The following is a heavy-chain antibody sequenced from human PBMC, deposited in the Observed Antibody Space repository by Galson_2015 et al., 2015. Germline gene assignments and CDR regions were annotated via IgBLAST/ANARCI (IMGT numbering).Heavy chain of an antibody. CDR1: GLTFSNYW. CDR3: ARDVL. D-gene: IGHD4/OR15-4a*01. V-gene: IGHV3-7*03. Sequence: SLRLSCAASGLTFSNYWMSWVRQAPGKGPEWVANIKQDGTETFYVASVKGRFTISRDNAKNSLFLQMNSLRAEDTATYYCARDVLWGQGTLVTVSS. CDR2: IKQDGTET. J-gene: IGHJ4*02.